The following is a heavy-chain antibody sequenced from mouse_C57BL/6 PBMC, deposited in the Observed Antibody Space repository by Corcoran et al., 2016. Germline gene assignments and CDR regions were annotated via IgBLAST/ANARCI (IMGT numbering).Heavy chain of an antibody. CDR1: GYTLTTYG. Sequence: QIQLVQSGPELKKPGETVKISCKASGYTLTTYGMSWGKQAPGKGLKWMGWINTYSGVPTYADDFKGRFAFSLETSASTAYLQINNLKNEDTATYFCARFDYFYWGQGTLVTVSA. J-gene: IGHJ3*01. D-gene: IGHD2-4*01. CDR3: ARFDYFY. V-gene: IGHV9-3*01. CDR2: INTYSGVP.